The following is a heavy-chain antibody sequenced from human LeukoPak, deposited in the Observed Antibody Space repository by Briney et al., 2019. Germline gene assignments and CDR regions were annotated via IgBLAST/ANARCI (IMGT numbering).Heavy chain of an antibody. Sequence: SVKVSCKASGGTFSSYTISWVRQAPGQGLEWMGRIIPILGIANYAQKFRGRVTITADKSTSTAYMELSSLRSEDTAVYYCAAEPGFHTRWFDPWGQGTLVTVSS. D-gene: IGHD1-14*01. CDR1: GGTFSSYT. V-gene: IGHV1-69*02. CDR3: AAEPGFHTRWFDP. J-gene: IGHJ5*02. CDR2: IIPILGIA.